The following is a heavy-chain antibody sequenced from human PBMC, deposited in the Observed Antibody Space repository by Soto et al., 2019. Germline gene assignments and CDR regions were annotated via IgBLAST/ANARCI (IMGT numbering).Heavy chain of an antibody. Sequence: PGGSLRLSCAASGFTFSSYGMHWVRQAPGKGLEWVAVISYDGSNKYYADSVKGRFTISRDNSKNTLYLQMNSLRAEDTAVYYCAKDHSNYLYYYYGMDVWGQGTTVTVSS. CDR1: GFTFSSYG. CDR3: AKDHSNYLYYYYGMDV. D-gene: IGHD4-4*01. CDR2: ISYDGSNK. J-gene: IGHJ6*02. V-gene: IGHV3-30*18.